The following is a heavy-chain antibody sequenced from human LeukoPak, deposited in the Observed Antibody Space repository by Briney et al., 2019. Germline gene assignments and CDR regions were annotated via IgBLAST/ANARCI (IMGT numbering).Heavy chain of an antibody. CDR1: GGSFSTYY. CDR2: TNQSGTT. Sequence: SETLSLTCAVYGGSFSTYYWSWIRQTPRKGLEWVGETNQSGTTNYNPSLKSRVTISVDTSKNQYSLKLTSVTAADTALYYCARARRSWDAFDIWGLGTVVTVSS. D-gene: IGHD6-19*01. CDR3: ARARRSWDAFDI. J-gene: IGHJ3*02. V-gene: IGHV4-34*01.